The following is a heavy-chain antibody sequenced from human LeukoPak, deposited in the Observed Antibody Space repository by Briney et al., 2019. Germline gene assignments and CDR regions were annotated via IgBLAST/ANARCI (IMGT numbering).Heavy chain of an antibody. D-gene: IGHD4-17*01. V-gene: IGHV3-74*01. CDR3: ARTTYGDLDAFDI. Sequence: GGSLRLFCAASGFTFSSYWMHWVRQAPGKGLVWVSRINSDGSSTSYADSVKGRFTISRDNAKNTLYLQMNSLRAEDTAVYYCARTTYGDLDAFDIWGQGTMVTVSS. CDR1: GFTFSSYW. CDR2: INSDGSST. J-gene: IGHJ3*02.